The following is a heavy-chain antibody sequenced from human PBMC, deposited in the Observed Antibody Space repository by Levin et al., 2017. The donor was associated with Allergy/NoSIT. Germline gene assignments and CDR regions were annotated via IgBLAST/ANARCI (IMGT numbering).Heavy chain of an antibody. CDR3: ARHTALLWFEELVFDS. Sequence: PSETLSLTCTVSGGSFITSSYFWAWIRQPPGKGLEWLGSIYYSGTTYYNPSLKSRLTISIDSSTNQFSLKLRSVTAADTAVYYCARHTALLWFEELVFDSWGQGNLVAVSS. CDR1: GGSFITSSYF. CDR2: IYYSGTT. V-gene: IGHV4-39*01. J-gene: IGHJ4*02. D-gene: IGHD3-10*01.